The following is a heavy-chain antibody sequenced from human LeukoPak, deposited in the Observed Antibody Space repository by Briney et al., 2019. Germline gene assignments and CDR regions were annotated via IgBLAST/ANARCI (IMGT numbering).Heavy chain of an antibody. CDR3: ARITMVRGVIFDWYFDL. J-gene: IGHJ2*01. Sequence: ASVKVSCKASGYTFTSYGILWVRQAPGQGLEWMGWISAYNGNTKYAQKLQGRVTMTTDTSTSIAHMELRSLRSDDTAVYYCARITMVRGVIFDWYFDLWGGGTLVTVSS. CDR1: GYTFTSYG. CDR2: ISAYNGNT. D-gene: IGHD3-10*01. V-gene: IGHV1-18*01.